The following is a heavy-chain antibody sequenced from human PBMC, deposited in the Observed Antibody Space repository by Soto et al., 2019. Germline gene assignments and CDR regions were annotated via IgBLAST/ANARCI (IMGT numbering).Heavy chain of an antibody. D-gene: IGHD6-19*01. CDR2: IIPILGIA. CDR1: GGTFSSYT. CDR3: ARGRPYSSGWIDY. V-gene: IGHV1-69*02. J-gene: IGHJ4*02. Sequence: QVQLVQSGAEVKKPGSSVKVSCKASGGTFSSYTISWVRQAPGQGLEWMGRIIPILGIANYAQKFQGRVTITADKSTSTAYMELSSLRSEDTAVYYCARGRPYSSGWIDYWGQGTLVTASS.